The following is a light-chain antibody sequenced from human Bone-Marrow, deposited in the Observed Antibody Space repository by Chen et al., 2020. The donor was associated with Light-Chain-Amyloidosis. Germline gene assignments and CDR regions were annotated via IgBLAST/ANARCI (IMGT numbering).Light chain of an antibody. V-gene: IGLV2-14*01. CDR3: SSFTSSSSYV. Sequence: QSALTQPASVSGSPGQSITISCTGTSGDVGTYTYVSWYQQHPGKAPTVMIYAVSNRPSGVSNRFSCSKSGNTAPLTISGLQAEDEADYYCSSFTSSSSYVFGPGTKVTVL. CDR2: AVS. CDR1: SGDVGTYTY. J-gene: IGLJ1*01.